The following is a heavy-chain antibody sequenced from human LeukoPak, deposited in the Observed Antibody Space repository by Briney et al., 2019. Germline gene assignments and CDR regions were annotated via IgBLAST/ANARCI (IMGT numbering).Heavy chain of an antibody. CDR2: IIPIFGTA. D-gene: IGHD1-14*01. V-gene: IGHV1-69*13. CDR3: AGRREGIKHQPGYYYYTDV. J-gene: IGHJ6*03. CDR1: GGTFSSYA. Sequence: GASVKVSXKASGGTFSSYAISWVRQAPGQGLEWMGGIIPIFGTANYAQKFQGRVTITADESTSTAYMELSSLRSEDTAVYYCAGRREGIKHQPGYYYYTDVWGKGTTVTVSS.